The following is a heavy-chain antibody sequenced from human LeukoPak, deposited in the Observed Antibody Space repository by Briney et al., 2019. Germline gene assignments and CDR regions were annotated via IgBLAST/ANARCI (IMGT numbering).Heavy chain of an antibody. V-gene: IGHV3-23*01. D-gene: IGHD4-17*01. CDR2: ISGRDGST. CDR1: GFTFNSYA. CDR3: AKEPTTVTSSSYFDY. Sequence: GGSLRLSCAASGFTFNSYAMSWVRQAPGKGLEWVSAISGRDGSTYYADSVKGRFTISRDNSKNTLYLQMNSLRAEDTAVYYCAKEPTTVTSSSYFDYWGQGTLVTVSS. J-gene: IGHJ4*02.